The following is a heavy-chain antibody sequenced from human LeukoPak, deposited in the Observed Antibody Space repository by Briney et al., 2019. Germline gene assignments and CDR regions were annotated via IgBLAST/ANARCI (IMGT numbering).Heavy chain of an antibody. CDR3: ARGRIREQWVFYY. J-gene: IGHJ4*02. V-gene: IGHV1-8*01. CDR2: MNPNSGNT. Sequence: ASVKVSCKASGYTFTSYDINWVRQATGQGLEWMGWMNPNSGNTGYAQKFQGRVTMTKNTSISTAYMELSSLRSEDTAVYYCARGRIREQWVFYYWGQGTLVTVSS. D-gene: IGHD6-19*01. CDR1: GYTFTSYD.